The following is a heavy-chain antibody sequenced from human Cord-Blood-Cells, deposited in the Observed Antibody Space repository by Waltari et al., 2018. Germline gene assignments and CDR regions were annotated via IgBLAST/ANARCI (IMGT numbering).Heavy chain of an antibody. CDR2: INHSGST. CDR1: GGSFSGYY. J-gene: IGHJ4*02. CDR3: ARARGRDFDY. Sequence: QVQLQQWGAGLLKPSETLSLTCAVYGGSFSGYYWSWIRQPPGKGLEWIGEINHSGSTNYNPSLKGRVSIAVDTSKNQFALKLSSVTAADTAVYYCARARGRDFDYWGQGTLVTVSS. D-gene: IGHD2-15*01. V-gene: IGHV4-34*01.